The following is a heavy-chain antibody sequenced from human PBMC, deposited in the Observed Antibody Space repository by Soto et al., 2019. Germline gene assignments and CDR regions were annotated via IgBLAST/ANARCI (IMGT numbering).Heavy chain of an antibody. CDR3: ARDPGAASFDF. Sequence: VSCKASGYTFTSYGISWVRQAPGEGLEWVGWINTSNDNKLYAQKLQGRLTLTTDTSTSTAYMDLTTLRSDDTAVYFCARDPGAASFDFWAQGTLVAVSS. J-gene: IGHJ4*02. CDR1: GYTFTSYG. CDR2: INTSNDNK. D-gene: IGHD2-15*01. V-gene: IGHV1-18*01.